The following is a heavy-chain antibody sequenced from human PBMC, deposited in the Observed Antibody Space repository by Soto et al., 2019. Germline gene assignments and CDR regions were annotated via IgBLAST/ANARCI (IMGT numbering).Heavy chain of an antibody. D-gene: IGHD3-9*01. CDR3: ARMPYYDFLTGNIGDYYYGVDV. J-gene: IGHJ6*02. CDR2: IHYSGTT. Sequence: QVQLQESGPGLVKPSQTLSLTCTVSGGTIRSGGHYWSWIRQVPGKGLQWMGYIHYSGTTYSNPSLQSRLSISVDKSKTQFSLRLSSVTAADTAVYYCARMPYYDFLTGNIGDYYYGVDVWGQGTTVTVSS. CDR1: GGTIRSGGHY. V-gene: IGHV4-31*03.